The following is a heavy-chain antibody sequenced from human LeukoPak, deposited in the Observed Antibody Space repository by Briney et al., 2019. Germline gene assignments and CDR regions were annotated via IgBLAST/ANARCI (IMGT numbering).Heavy chain of an antibody. CDR3: VRGGTGNGNYFDF. V-gene: IGHV3-48*01. D-gene: IGHD1-1*01. CDR1: GFSFRSYS. CDR2: IDDRGSPI. Sequence: GGSLRLSCAASGFSFRSYSMNWVRQAPGKGLEWLSYIDDRGSPIKYADSVKGRFTISRDNAKNSLSLQMNGLRGEDTAVYYCVRGGTGNGNYFDFWGQGTLVTVSS. J-gene: IGHJ4*02.